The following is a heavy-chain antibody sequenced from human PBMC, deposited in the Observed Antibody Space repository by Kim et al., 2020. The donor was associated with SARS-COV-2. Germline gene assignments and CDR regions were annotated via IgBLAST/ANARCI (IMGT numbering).Heavy chain of an antibody. CDR2: IRSKANSYAT. CDR1: GFTFSGSA. V-gene: IGHV3-73*01. CDR3: TRDRGMAVPMSDDYYYYGLDV. J-gene: IGHJ6*02. Sequence: GGSLRLSCVASGFTFSGSAIHWVRQASGGGLEWLGRIRSKANSYATTYPASLRDRFTISRDDSKDTAYLQMDSLREEDTAIYFCTRDRGMAVPMSDDYYYYGLDVWGLGTAVTVSS. D-gene: IGHD6-19*01.